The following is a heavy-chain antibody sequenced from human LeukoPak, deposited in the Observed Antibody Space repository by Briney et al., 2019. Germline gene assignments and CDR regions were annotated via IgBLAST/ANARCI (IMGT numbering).Heavy chain of an antibody. CDR2: ISGSGGST. CDR1: GFTFSSYA. Sequence: GVSLRLSCAASGFTFSSYAMICARHAPAKGLEWVSAISGSGGSTYYADSVKGRFTISRDNSKNTLYLQMNSLGAEDTAVYYCAKEKRDFGVVTDWGQGTLVTVSS. V-gene: IGHV3-23*01. J-gene: IGHJ4*02. D-gene: IGHD3-3*01. CDR3: AKEKRDFGVVTD.